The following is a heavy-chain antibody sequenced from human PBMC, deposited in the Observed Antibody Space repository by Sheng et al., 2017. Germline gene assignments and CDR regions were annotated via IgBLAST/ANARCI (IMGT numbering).Heavy chain of an antibody. J-gene: IGHJ6*02. CDR1: GGSISSYY. CDR3: ARDSIAAAGTLYYYVRYGRR. Sequence: VQLQESGPGLVKPSETLSLTCTVSGGSISSYYWSWIRQPPGKGLEWIGYIYYSGSTNYNPSLKSRVTISVDTSKNQFSLKLSSVTAADTAVYYCARDSIAAAGTLYYYVRYGRRGAKG. D-gene: IGHD6-13*01. CDR2: IYYSGST. V-gene: IGHV4-59*01.